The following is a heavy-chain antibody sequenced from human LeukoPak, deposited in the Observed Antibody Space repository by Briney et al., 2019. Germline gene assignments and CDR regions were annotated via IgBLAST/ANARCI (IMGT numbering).Heavy chain of an antibody. CDR1: GGSFSGYY. CDR3: ARGRRLRGYSYGYGY. V-gene: IGHV4-34*01. D-gene: IGHD5-18*01. CDR2: INHSGST. Sequence: SETLSLTGAVYGGSFSGYYWSWIRQPPGKGLEWIGEINHSGSTNYNPSLKSRVTISVGTSKNQFSLKLSSVTAADTAVYYCARGRRLRGYSYGYGYWGQGTLVTVSS. J-gene: IGHJ4*02.